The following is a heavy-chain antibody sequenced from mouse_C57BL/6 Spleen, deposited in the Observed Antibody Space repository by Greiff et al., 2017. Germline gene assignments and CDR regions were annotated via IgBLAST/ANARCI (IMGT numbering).Heavy chain of an antibody. CDR1: GFTFSDYY. CDR2: INYDGSST. J-gene: IGHJ4*01. D-gene: IGHD2-5*01. V-gene: IGHV5-16*01. CDR3: ASDYYSNLDY. Sequence: EVQLVESEGGLVQPGSSMKLSCTASGFTFSDYYIAWVRQVPEKGLEWVANINYDGSSTYYLDSLKSRFIISRDNATNILYLQMSSLKSEDTATYYCASDYYSNLDYWGQGTSVTVSS.